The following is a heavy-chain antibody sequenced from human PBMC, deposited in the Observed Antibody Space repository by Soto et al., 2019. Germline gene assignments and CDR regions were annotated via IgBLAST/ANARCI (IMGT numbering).Heavy chain of an antibody. CDR1: GFSFSTYA. CDR3: ARDGGGFGELLLNSYDAFDL. D-gene: IGHD3-10*01. J-gene: IGHJ3*01. CDR2: ISYDGSNA. V-gene: IGHV3-30*04. Sequence: QEQLVESGGGVVQPGTSLRLSCTASGFSFSTYAMYWVRQAPGKGLEWVAIISYDGSNAQYADSVKGRFTVARDNSKNTLYLQMHCLTAEDTAVYYCARDGGGFGELLLNSYDAFDLWGQGKLVTVSS.